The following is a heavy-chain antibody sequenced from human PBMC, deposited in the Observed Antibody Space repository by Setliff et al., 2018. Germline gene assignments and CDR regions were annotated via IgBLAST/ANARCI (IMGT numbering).Heavy chain of an antibody. D-gene: IGHD2-8*02. V-gene: IGHV4-59*04. CDR3: TVYNTGSSKDHY. Sequence: SETLSLTCTVSGGSISSYYWSWIRQPPGKGLEWIGSIYHSGSTYYNPSLKSRVTISVDTSKNQLSLKLNSVTAADTALYYCTVYNTGSSKDHYWGQGTPVTVSS. J-gene: IGHJ4*02. CDR2: IYHSGST. CDR1: GGSISSYY.